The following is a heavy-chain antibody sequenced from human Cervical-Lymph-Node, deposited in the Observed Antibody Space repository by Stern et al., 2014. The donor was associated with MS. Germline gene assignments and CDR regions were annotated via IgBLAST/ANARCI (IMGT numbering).Heavy chain of an antibody. CDR3: ARRAPSSEYFQS. CDR1: GYSYW. CDR2: IYLGDSDT. V-gene: IGHV5-51*03. Sequence: MQLVQSGAEVREPGESLKISCKGSGYSYWIGWVRQMPGKGLEYMGIIYLGDSDTRYSPSFQGQVTISADKSISTAYLQWNSLKASDTAMYYCARRAPSSEYFQSWGQGTLVTVSS. J-gene: IGHJ1*01.